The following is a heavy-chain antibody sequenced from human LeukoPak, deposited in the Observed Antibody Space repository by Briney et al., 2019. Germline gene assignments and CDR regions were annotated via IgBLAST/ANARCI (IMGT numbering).Heavy chain of an antibody. D-gene: IGHD6-6*01. V-gene: IGHV3-64*01. CDR3: AREASIAARCSDY. J-gene: IGHJ4*02. CDR1: GFTFSSYA. CDR2: ISSNGGST. Sequence: TGGSLRLSCAASGFTFSSYAMHWVRQAPGKGLEYVSAISSNGGSTSYANSVKGRFTISRDNSKNTLYLQMGGLRAEDMAVYYCAREASIAARCSDYWGQGTLVTVSS.